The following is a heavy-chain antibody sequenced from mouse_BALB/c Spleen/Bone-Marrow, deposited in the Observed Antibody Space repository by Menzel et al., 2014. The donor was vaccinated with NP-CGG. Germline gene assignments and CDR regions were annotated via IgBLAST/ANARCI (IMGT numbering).Heavy chain of an antibody. D-gene: IGHD1-1*01. J-gene: IGHJ3*01. Sequence: VQLQDSGPELVKPGASVKMSCEASGYTFTDYYMDWVKQSPGENFEWIGRVNPYNGGTNYNQKFKDKATLTVDKSSSTAYMELNTLTSEDSAVYYCARWNYYGPTYWGQGTLVTVSA. CDR2: VNPYNGGT. CDR1: GYTFTDYY. CDR3: ARWNYYGPTY. V-gene: IGHV1-19*01.